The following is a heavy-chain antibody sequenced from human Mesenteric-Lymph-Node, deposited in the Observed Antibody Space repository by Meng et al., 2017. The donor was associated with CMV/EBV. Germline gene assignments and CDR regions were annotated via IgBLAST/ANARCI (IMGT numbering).Heavy chain of an antibody. CDR3: AGGIAAAGSRWFDP. J-gene: IGHJ5*02. Sequence: QVQLVQSGAEGKKPGSSVKVSFKASGGTFSSYTISWVRQAPGQGLEWMGRIIPIFGIANYAQKFQGRVTITADKSTSTAYMELSSLRSEDTAVYYCAGGIAAAGSRWFDPWGQGTLVTVSS. CDR1: GGTFSSYT. D-gene: IGHD6-13*01. CDR2: IIPIFGIA. V-gene: IGHV1-69*02.